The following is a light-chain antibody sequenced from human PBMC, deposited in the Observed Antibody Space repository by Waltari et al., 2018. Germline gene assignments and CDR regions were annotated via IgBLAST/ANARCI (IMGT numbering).Light chain of an antibody. CDR3: CSYAGRGTYV. CDR2: EVI. Sequence: QSALTQPASVSGTLGQSITISCTGTTSDVGHYDLFSWYQQHPGKAPKLLSCEVITRPSGVSSRVSGSKAVNTASLTISGLQAEDEADYYCCSYAGRGTYVFGSGTKVTVL. V-gene: IGLV2-23*02. CDR1: TSDVGHYDL. J-gene: IGLJ1*01.